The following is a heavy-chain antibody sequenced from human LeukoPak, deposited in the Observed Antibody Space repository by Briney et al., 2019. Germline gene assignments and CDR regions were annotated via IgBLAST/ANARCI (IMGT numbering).Heavy chain of an antibody. Sequence: PSETLSLTCTVSGGSISSYYWSWIRQPPGKGLEWIGYIYYSGSTNYNPSLKSRVTISVDTSKNQFSLKLSSVTAADTAVYYCARVARAAAVVWFDPWGQGTLVTVSS. CDR2: IYYSGST. J-gene: IGHJ5*02. D-gene: IGHD6-13*01. CDR1: GGSISSYY. CDR3: ARVARAAAVVWFDP. V-gene: IGHV4-59*01.